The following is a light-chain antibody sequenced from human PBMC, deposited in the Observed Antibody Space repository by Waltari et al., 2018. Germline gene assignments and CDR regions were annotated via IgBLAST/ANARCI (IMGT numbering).Light chain of an antibody. CDR3: SSYTSSSTLWV. Sequence: QSALTQPASVSGSPGQSITISCTGTSSDVGGYNYVPWYQQHPGKAPKLMIYDVSNRPSGVSKRFSGSKSGNTASLTISGLQAEDEADYYCSSYTSSSTLWVFGGGTKLTVL. CDR1: SSDVGGYNY. CDR2: DVS. V-gene: IGLV2-14*03. J-gene: IGLJ3*02.